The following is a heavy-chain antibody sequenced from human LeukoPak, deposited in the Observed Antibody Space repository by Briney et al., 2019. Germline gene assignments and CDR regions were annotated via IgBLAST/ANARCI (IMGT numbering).Heavy chain of an antibody. Sequence: ASVKVSCKASGYTFTTYGISWVRQAPGQGLEWMGWINPNSGGTNYAQKFQGRVTMTRDTSISTAYMELSRLRSDDTAVYYCARRGSIITGTTPFGYWGQGTLVTVSS. V-gene: IGHV1-2*02. J-gene: IGHJ4*02. CDR3: ARRGSIITGTTPFGY. D-gene: IGHD1-7*01. CDR1: GYTFTTYG. CDR2: INPNSGGT.